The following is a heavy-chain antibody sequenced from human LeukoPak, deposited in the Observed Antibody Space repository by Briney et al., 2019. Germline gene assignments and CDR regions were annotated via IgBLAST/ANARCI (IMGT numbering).Heavy chain of an antibody. D-gene: IGHD3-10*01. Sequence: SETLSLTCAVYGVSFSGYYWSWIRQPPGKGLEWSGEINHSGSTNYNPSLKSRVTISVDTSKSQFSLKLSSVTAADTAVYYCVTAVVTPGRFDYWGQGTLVTVSS. V-gene: IGHV4-34*01. CDR1: GVSFSGYY. J-gene: IGHJ4*02. CDR3: VTAVVTPGRFDY. CDR2: INHSGST.